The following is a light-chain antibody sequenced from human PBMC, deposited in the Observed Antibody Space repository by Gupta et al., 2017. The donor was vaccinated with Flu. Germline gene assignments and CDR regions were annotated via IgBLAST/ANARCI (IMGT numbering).Light chain of an antibody. CDR2: GNN. CDR1: SSNIGSNS. Sequence: VAISCSGSSSNIGSNSVNCYQQFPGTAPNLLIYGNNKRHSGGPARFSGSKSGTSASLAISGLQSEEEADYYCEAWDDSLNGHYVFGTGTKVTVV. J-gene: IGLJ1*01. CDR3: EAWDDSLNGHYV. V-gene: IGLV1-44*01.